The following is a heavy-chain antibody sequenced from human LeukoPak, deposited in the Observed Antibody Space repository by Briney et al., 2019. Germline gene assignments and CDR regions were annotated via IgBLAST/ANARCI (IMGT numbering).Heavy chain of an antibody. CDR2: IYSSGST. V-gene: IGHV4-30-4*01. J-gene: IGHJ4*02. CDR3: ARGDGYNIFDY. CDR1: GVSISSGDYY. D-gene: IGHD5-24*01. Sequence: SETLSLTCTVSGVSISSGDYYWSWIRHPPGKGLEWIGYIYSSGSTYYNPSLKSRVTISVDTSKNQFSLKLSSVTAADTAVYYCARGDGYNIFDYWGQGTLVTVSS.